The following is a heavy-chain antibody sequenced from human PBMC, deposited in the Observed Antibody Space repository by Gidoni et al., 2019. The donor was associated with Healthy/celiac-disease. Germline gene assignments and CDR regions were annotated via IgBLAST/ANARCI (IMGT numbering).Heavy chain of an antibody. D-gene: IGHD2-2*01. J-gene: IGHJ6*02. Sequence: QVQLVQSGAEVKQPGSSVKVSCQASGGTFSSYAISWVRQAPGQGLEWMGGIIPIFGTANYAQKCQGRVTITADESTSTAYMELSSLRSEDTAVYYCARGCSSTSCYVTPRYYYYYGMDVWGQGTTVTVSS. CDR1: GGTFSSYA. V-gene: IGHV1-69*01. CDR3: ARGCSSTSCYVTPRYYYYYGMDV. CDR2: IIPIFGTA.